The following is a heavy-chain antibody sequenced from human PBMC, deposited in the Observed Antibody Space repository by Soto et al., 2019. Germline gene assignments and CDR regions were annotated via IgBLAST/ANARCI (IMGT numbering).Heavy chain of an antibody. CDR3: ARVLPPVDP. CDR1: GYTFTSYG. CDR2: INAYNGNT. Sequence: QVQLVQSGAEVKKPGASVKVSCKASGYTFTSYGIRWVRQAPGQGLEWMGWINAYNGNTNYAQKLQGRVTMTTDTSTSTAYRERRSLRSDDSSVYYCARVLPPVDPWGQGTLVTVSS. J-gene: IGHJ5*02. V-gene: IGHV1-18*01.